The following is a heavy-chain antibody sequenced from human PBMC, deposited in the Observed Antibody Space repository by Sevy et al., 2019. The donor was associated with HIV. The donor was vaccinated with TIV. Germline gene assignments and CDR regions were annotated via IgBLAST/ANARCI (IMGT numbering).Heavy chain of an antibody. CDR3: ANHDDGGHLSHSDY. D-gene: IGHD3-16*01. J-gene: IGHJ4*02. CDR1: GFTFSTYA. V-gene: IGHV3-23*01. Sequence: GGSLRLSCTASGFTFSTYAMNWVRQAPGKGLEWVPSVSGRRGTKYYADSVRGRFTISRDNSKNTLFLQMNSLRAEDKAVSYGANHDDGGHLSHSDYWGQGTLVTVSS. CDR2: VSGRRGTK.